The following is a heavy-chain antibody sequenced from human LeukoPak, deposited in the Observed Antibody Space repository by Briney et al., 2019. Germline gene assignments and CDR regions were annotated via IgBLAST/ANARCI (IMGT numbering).Heavy chain of an antibody. V-gene: IGHV1-8*01. Sequence: ASVKVSCKASGYTFTSYDINWVRQATGQGLEWMGWMNPNSGNTGYAQKFQGRVTMTRNTSISTASMELSSLRSEDTAVYYCARGPGDDDAFDIWGQGTMVTVSS. CDR2: MNPNSGNT. D-gene: IGHD4-17*01. CDR3: ARGPGDDDAFDI. CDR1: GYTFTSYD. J-gene: IGHJ3*02.